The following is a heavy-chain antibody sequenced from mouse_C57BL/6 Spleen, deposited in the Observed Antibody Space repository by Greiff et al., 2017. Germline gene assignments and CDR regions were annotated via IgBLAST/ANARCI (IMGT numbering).Heavy chain of an antibody. CDR1: GYTFTSYW. CDR2: IHPNSGST. J-gene: IGHJ4*01. Sequence: QVQLQQPGAELVKPGASVKLSCKASGYTFTSYWMHWVKQRPGQGLEWIGMIHPNSGSTNYNEKFKSKATLTVYKSSSTAYMQLSSLTSEDSAVDYCASSYGYAYARDYWGQGTSVTVAS. CDR3: ASSYGYAYARDY. V-gene: IGHV1-64*01. D-gene: IGHD2-2*01.